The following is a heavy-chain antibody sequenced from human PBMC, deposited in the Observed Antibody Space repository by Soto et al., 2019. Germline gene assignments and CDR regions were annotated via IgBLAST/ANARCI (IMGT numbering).Heavy chain of an antibody. V-gene: IGHV3-23*01. J-gene: IGHJ4*02. Sequence: EVQLLESGGGLVQPGGSLRLSCAASGFTFSSYAMSWVRQAPGKGLEWVSVISGSGGSTYYADSVKGRFTISRDNSKNTLYLQTNSLRAEDTAVYYCAKDRQQWLPTTGTFDYWGQGTLVTVSS. CDR1: GFTFSSYA. CDR3: AKDRQQWLPTTGTFDY. D-gene: IGHD6-19*01. CDR2: ISGSGGST.